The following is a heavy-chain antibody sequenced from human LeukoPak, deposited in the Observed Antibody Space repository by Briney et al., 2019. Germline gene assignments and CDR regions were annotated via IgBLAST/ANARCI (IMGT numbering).Heavy chain of an antibody. D-gene: IGHD3-10*01. CDR3: ARASWFGDLGWFDP. V-gene: IGHV4-59*01. Sequence: SETLSLTCTVSGGSISSYYWSWIRQPPGKGLEWIGYIYYSGSTNYNPSLKSRVTISVDTSKNQFSPTLSSVTAADTAVYYCARASWFGDLGWFDPWGQGTLVTVSS. CDR1: GGSISSYY. J-gene: IGHJ5*02. CDR2: IYYSGST.